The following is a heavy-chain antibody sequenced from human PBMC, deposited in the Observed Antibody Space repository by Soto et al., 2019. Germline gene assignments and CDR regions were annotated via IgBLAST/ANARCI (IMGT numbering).Heavy chain of an antibody. CDR3: ARESGDWPLNWFDP. CDR1: GFNFSNHW. J-gene: IGHJ5*02. Sequence: VGSLRLSCAASGFNFSNHWMHWVRQRPAEGLVWVSRITSDGKSKAYAESVKGRFAISRDNAKNTLYLQMNGLTAEDTAVYYCARESGDWPLNWFDPWGQGTLVTVSS. D-gene: IGHD2-21*02. V-gene: IGHV3-74*01. CDR2: ITSDGKSK.